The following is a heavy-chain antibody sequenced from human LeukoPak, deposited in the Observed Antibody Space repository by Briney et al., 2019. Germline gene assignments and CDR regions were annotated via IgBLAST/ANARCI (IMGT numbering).Heavy chain of an antibody. Sequence: PSETLSLTCIVSGGSISSGGYYWSWIRQHPGKGLEWIGYIYYSGSTYYNPSLKSRVTISVDTSKNQFSLKLSSVTAADTAVYYCAREVCSGGSCCNYYGMDVWGQGTTVTVSS. J-gene: IGHJ6*02. CDR2: IYYSGST. V-gene: IGHV4-31*03. CDR1: GGSISSGGYY. D-gene: IGHD2-15*01. CDR3: AREVCSGGSCCNYYGMDV.